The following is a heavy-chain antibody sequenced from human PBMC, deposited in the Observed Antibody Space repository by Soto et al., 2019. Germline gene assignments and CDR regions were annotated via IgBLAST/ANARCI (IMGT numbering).Heavy chain of an antibody. CDR2: IYYSGST. J-gene: IGHJ6*02. CDR3: ARLGEGAVSSYYYYGMDV. CDR1: GGSISSSSDF. D-gene: IGHD3-10*01. V-gene: IGHV4-39*01. Sequence: KTSETLSLTCTVSGGSISSSSDFWGWIRQPPGKGLEWIGSIYYSGSTYYNPSLKSRVTISVDTSKNQFSLKLSSVTAADTAVYYCARLGEGAVSSYYYYGMDVWGQGTTVTVSS.